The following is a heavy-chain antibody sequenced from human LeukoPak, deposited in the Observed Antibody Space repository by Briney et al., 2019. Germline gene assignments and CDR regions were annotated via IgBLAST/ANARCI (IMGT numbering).Heavy chain of an antibody. V-gene: IGHV3-30*02. CDR1: GFTFGDAW. CDR2: IRYDGSIK. CDR3: ARGTGDQVDY. Sequence: GGSLRLSCTASGFTFGDAWMSWVRQAPGKGLEWVAFIRYDGSIKYYADSVKGRFTISRDNSKNTLYLQMNSLRAEDTAVYYCARGTGDQVDYWGQGTLVTVSS. J-gene: IGHJ4*02. D-gene: IGHD7-27*01.